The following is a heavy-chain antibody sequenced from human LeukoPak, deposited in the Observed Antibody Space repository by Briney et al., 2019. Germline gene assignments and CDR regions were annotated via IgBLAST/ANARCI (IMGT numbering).Heavy chain of an antibody. CDR1: GFIFSSFS. Sequence: GGSLRLSCAASGFIFSSFSVNWVRQAPGKGLEWVSSISTSGGLSSIYYADSVKGRFTISRDNSKNTLYLQMNSLRAEDTAVYYCARDRQRAGLDYWGQGTLVTVSS. CDR2: ISTSGGLSSI. CDR3: ARDRQRAGLDY. J-gene: IGHJ4*02. V-gene: IGHV3-21*04. D-gene: IGHD6-19*01.